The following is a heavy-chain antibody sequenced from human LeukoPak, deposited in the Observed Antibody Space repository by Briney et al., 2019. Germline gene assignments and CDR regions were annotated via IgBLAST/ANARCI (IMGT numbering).Heavy chain of an antibody. V-gene: IGHV1-18*01. CDR1: GYTFTSYG. CDR3: ARGLGDYGGNSVALECDY. Sequence: GASVKVSCKASGYTFTSYGISWVRQAPGQGLEWMGWISAYNGNTNYAQKLQGRVTMTTDTSTSTAYMELRSLRSDDTAVYYCARGLGDYGGNSVALECDYWGQGTLVTASS. D-gene: IGHD4-23*01. CDR2: ISAYNGNT. J-gene: IGHJ4*02.